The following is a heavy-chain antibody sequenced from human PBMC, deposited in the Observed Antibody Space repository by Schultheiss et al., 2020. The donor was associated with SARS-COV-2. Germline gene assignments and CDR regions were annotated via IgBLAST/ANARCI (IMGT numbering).Heavy chain of an antibody. CDR2: IWYDGSNK. D-gene: IGHD2-8*02. Sequence: GGSLRLSCAASGFTFSSYWMHWVRQAPGKGLEWVAVIWYDGSNKYYADSVKGRFTISRDNSKNTLYLQMNSLRAEDTAVYYCARDPLITGDFDLWGRGTLVTVSS. CDR3: ARDPLITGDFDL. CDR1: GFTFSSYW. J-gene: IGHJ2*01. V-gene: IGHV3-33*08.